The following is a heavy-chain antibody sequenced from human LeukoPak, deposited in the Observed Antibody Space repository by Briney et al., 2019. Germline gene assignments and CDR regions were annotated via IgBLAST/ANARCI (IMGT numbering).Heavy chain of an antibody. J-gene: IGHJ4*02. Sequence: SETLSLTCTVSGYSISSGYYWGWIRQPPGKGLEWIGSIYQSGTTHYNPSLKSRVTISIDTSKNQFSLKLTSVTAADTAVYYCASLGYCSSTSCYDPAFLDYWGQGTLVTVSS. CDR1: GYSISSGYY. V-gene: IGHV4-38-2*02. CDR3: ASLGYCSSTSCYDPAFLDY. D-gene: IGHD2-2*01. CDR2: IYQSGTT.